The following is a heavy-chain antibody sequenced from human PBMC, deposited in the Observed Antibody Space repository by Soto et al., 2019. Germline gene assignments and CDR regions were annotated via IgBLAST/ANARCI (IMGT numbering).Heavy chain of an antibody. Sequence: GGSLRLSCAASGFTFRNYAMSWARQAPGKGLEWVSYISSSGSTIYYADSVKGRFTISRDNAKNSLYLQMNSLRAEDTAVYYCARDPTPDYDFWSGYIDYWGQGTLVTVSS. CDR3: ARDPTPDYDFWSGYIDY. V-gene: IGHV3-11*01. CDR1: GFTFRNYA. D-gene: IGHD3-3*01. J-gene: IGHJ4*02. CDR2: ISSSGSTI.